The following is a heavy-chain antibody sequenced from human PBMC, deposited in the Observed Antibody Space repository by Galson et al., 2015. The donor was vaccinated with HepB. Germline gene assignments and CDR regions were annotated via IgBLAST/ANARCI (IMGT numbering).Heavy chain of an antibody. Sequence: SLRLSCAASGFTFSNYAMSWVRQAPGKGLQWVSAITGTGGSTYNADSVKGRFTISRDNSKNTLYLQMNNLRAEDTAIYYCAKEDGDYSIDYWGQGTLVTVSS. D-gene: IGHD4-17*01. CDR2: ITGTGGST. CDR1: GFTFSNYA. V-gene: IGHV3-23*01. CDR3: AKEDGDYSIDY. J-gene: IGHJ4*02.